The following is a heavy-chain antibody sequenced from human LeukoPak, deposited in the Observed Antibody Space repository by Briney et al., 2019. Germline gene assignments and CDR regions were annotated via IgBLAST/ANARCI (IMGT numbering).Heavy chain of an antibody. J-gene: IGHJ4*02. CDR1: GYTFTGYY. CDR3: ARGESTVTTYIANFGY. CDR2: INPNSGGT. Sequence: GASVKVSCKASGYTFTGYYMHWVRQAPGQGLECMGWINPNSGGTNYAQKFQGSVTMTRVTSISTAYMELSRLRSDDTAVYYCARGESTVTTYIANFGYWGQGTLVTVSS. V-gene: IGHV1-2*02. D-gene: IGHD4-17*01.